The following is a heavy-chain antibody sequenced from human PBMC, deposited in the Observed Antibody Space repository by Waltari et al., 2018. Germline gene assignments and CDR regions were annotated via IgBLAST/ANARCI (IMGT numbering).Heavy chain of an antibody. V-gene: IGHV4-59*01. CDR3: ARDPGIAAAGDAFDI. D-gene: IGHD6-13*01. Sequence: QVQLQESGPGLVKPSETLSLTCTVSGGSISSYYWSWIRQPPGKGLEWIGYIYYSGSPNYNPSLKSRVTISVDTSKNQFSLKLSSVTAADTAVYYCARDPGIAAAGDAFDIWGQGTMVTVSS. CDR1: GGSISSYY. J-gene: IGHJ3*02. CDR2: IYYSGSP.